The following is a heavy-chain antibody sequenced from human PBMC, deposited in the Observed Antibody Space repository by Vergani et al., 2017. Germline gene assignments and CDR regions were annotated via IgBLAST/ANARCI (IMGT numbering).Heavy chain of an antibody. J-gene: IGHJ4*02. D-gene: IGHD4-11*01. CDR1: GFTFSSYA. Sequence: EVQLLESGGGLVQPGGSLRLSCAASGFTFSSYAMSWVRQAPGKGLEWVSAISGSGGSTYYADSVKGRFTISRDNSKNTLYLQMNSLGAEDTAVYYCAISVVNSNYGFWGQGTLVTVSS. CDR2: ISGSGGST. V-gene: IGHV3-23*01. CDR3: AISVVNSNYGF.